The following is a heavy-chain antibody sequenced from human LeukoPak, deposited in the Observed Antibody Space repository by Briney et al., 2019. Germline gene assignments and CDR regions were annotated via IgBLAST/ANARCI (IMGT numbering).Heavy chain of an antibody. CDR2: IYLRGNT. Sequence: SGTLSLTCAISGGSISSSNWWTWVRQPPGKGLEWVGEIYLRGNTNYNPSLESRVTISVDTSKNQFSLKLSSVTAADTAVYYCARPWMYYYGSGSYYAFDIWGQGTMVTVSS. CDR1: GGSISSSNW. D-gene: IGHD3-10*01. V-gene: IGHV4-4*02. CDR3: ARPWMYYYGSGSYYAFDI. J-gene: IGHJ3*02.